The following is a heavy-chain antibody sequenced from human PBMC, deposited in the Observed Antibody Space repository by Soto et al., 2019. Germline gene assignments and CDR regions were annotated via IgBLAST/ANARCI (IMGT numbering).Heavy chain of an antibody. D-gene: IGHD4-17*01. CDR2: IYHSGYT. CDR3: ARAHYGDYGYGMDV. Sequence: QLQLQESGSGLVKPSQTLSLTCAVSGGSISSGGYSWSWIRQPPGKGLEWIGYIYHSGYTYYNPSLKSRVTISVDRSKTQFSLKLSSVTAAVTAVYYCARAHYGDYGYGMDVWGQGTTVTVSS. CDR1: GGSISSGGYS. J-gene: IGHJ6*02. V-gene: IGHV4-30-2*01.